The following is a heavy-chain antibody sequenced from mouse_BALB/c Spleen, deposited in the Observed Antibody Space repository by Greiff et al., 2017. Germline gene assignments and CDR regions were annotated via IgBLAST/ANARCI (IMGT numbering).Heavy chain of an antibody. D-gene: IGHD2-1*01. CDR2: ISDGGSYT. V-gene: IGHV5-4*02. CDR3: ARDQNGNYPFAY. CDR1: GFTFSDYY. J-gene: IGHJ3*01. Sequence: EVQRVESGGGLVKPGGSLKLSCAASGFTFSDYYMYWVRQTPEKRLEWVATISDGGSYTYYPDSVKGRFTISRDNAKNNLYLQMSSLKSEDTAMYYCARDQNGNYPFAYWGQGTLVTVSA.